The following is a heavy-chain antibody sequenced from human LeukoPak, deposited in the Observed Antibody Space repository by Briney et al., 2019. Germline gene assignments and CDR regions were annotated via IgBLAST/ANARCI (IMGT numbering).Heavy chain of an antibody. D-gene: IGHD3-22*01. J-gene: IGHJ5*02. V-gene: IGHV4-38-2*02. CDR1: GYSISSGYY. Sequence: PSETLSLTCTVSGYSISSGYYWGWIRQPPGKGLEWIGSIYHSGSTYYNPSLKSRVTISVDTSKNQFSLKLSSVTAADTAVYYCARVEYYYDSSGSNWFDPWGQGTLVTVSS. CDR3: ARVEYYYDSSGSNWFDP. CDR2: IYHSGST.